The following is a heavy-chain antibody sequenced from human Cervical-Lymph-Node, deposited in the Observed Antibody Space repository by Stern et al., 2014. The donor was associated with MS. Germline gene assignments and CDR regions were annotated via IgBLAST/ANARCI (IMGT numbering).Heavy chain of an antibody. V-gene: IGHV3-30*06. CDR2: VSSDGANT. Sequence: VQLVESGGGVVQPGRSLRLSCAASRFTFSSYGMHWVRQAPGKGLEWVAVVSSDGANTYFADSVKGRFTISRDNSKNTLYLQMNSLKIEDTAIYYCASQIWGQGTMVTVSS. CDR3: ASQI. CDR1: RFTFSSYG. J-gene: IGHJ3*02.